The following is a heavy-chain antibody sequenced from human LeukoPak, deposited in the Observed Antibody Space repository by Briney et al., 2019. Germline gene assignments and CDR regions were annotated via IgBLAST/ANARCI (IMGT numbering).Heavy chain of an antibody. CDR2: IKQDGSEK. CDR1: GFTFSRYW. Sequence: PGGSLRLSCAASGFTFSRYWMNWVRQAPGKGLEWVANIKQDGSEKYFVDSVKGRFTISRDNAKNSLYLQMNSLRAEDTVVYYCARGVKDSAEDSSGNRPHDYWGQGNLVAGSS. D-gene: IGHD3-22*01. V-gene: IGHV3-7*01. J-gene: IGHJ4*02. CDR3: ARGVKDSAEDSSGNRPHDY.